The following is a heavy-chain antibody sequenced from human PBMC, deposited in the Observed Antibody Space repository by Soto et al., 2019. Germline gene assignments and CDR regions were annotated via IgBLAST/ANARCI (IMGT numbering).Heavy chain of an antibody. D-gene: IGHD3-3*01. V-gene: IGHV1-2*04. Sequence: GASVKVSCKASGYTFTGYYMHWVRQAPGQGLEWMGWINPNSGGTNYAQKFQGWVTMTRDTSISTAYMELSRLRSDDTAVYYCAIFGVVMGPGGYYYYMDVWGKGTTVTVSS. J-gene: IGHJ6*03. CDR1: GYTFTGYY. CDR3: AIFGVVMGPGGYYYYMDV. CDR2: INPNSGGT.